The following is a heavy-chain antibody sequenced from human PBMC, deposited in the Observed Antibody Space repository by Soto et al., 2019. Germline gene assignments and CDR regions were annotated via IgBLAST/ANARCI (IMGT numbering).Heavy chain of an antibody. D-gene: IGHD3-9*01. CDR1: GFTFSSYW. J-gene: IGHJ3*01. CDR3: ASLGSLRYFDSTDAFDL. Sequence: PGGSLRLSCAASGFTFSSYWMHWVRQAPGKGLVWVSRINSDGSNTSYADSVKGRFTISRDNAKNTLYLQMNSLRAEDTAVYYCASLGSLRYFDSTDAFDLWGQGTMVTVSS. V-gene: IGHV3-74*01. CDR2: INSDGSNT.